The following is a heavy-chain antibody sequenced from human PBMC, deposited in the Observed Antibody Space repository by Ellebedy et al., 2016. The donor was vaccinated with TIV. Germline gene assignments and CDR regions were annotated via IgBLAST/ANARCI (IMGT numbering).Heavy chain of an antibody. J-gene: IGHJ4*02. Sequence: SVKVSXXASGGTFSSYAISWVRQAPGQGLEWMGGIIPIFGTANYARKFQGRVTITADESTSTAYMELSSLRSEDTAVYYCARVGIVPAAATIDYWGQGTLVTVSS. CDR3: ARVGIVPAAATIDY. CDR2: IIPIFGTA. CDR1: GGTFSSYA. V-gene: IGHV1-69*13. D-gene: IGHD2-2*01.